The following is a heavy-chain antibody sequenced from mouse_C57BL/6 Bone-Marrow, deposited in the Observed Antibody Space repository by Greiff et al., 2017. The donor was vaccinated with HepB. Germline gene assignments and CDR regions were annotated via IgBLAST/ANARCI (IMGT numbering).Heavy chain of an antibody. CDR3: ARGAGGDY. Sequence: EVKLMESGGDLVKPGGSLKLSCAASGFTFSSYGMSWVRQTPDKRLEWVATISSGGSYTYYPDSVKGRFTISRDNAKNTLYLQRSSLKSEDTAMYYCARGAGGDYWGQGTTLTVSS. CDR1: GFTFSSYG. J-gene: IGHJ2*01. CDR2: ISSGGSYT. V-gene: IGHV5-6*01.